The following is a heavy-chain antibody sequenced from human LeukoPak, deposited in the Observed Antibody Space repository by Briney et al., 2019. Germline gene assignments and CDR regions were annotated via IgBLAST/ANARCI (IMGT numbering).Heavy chain of an antibody. CDR3: VRERVTGTGIVSAFTI. Sequence: GGSLRLSCAASGFTFSSYDLHWVRQAPGKGLEWVALISYDGTNKYYADSVKGRFTLSRDNSKDTVILQMNSLRPEDTAIYYCVRERVTGTGIVSAFTIWGQGTLVTVSS. CDR1: GFTFSSYD. CDR2: ISYDGTNK. V-gene: IGHV3-30-3*01. J-gene: IGHJ3*02. D-gene: IGHD2-21*02.